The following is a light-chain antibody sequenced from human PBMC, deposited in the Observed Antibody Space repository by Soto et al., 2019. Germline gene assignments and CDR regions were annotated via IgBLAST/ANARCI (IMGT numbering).Light chain of an antibody. CDR2: DVS. V-gene: IGLV2-14*01. Sequence: QSVLTQPASVSGSPGQSITISCTGTSSDVGGYNYVSRYQQHPGKAPKLMIYDVSNRPSGVSNRFSGSKSGNTASLTIAGLQAEDEADYYCSSYTSSSTSVVLGGGTKLTVL. CDR3: SSYTSSSTSVV. CDR1: SSDVGGYNY. J-gene: IGLJ2*01.